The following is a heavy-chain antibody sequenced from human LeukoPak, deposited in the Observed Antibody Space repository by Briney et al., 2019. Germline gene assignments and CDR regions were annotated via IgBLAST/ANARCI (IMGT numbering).Heavy chain of an antibody. J-gene: IGHJ3*02. D-gene: IGHD2-15*01. CDR3: AGNEVVVAAADAFDI. V-gene: IGHV1-18*01. CDR2: ISAYNGNT. CDR1: GYTFTSYG. Sequence: ASVKVSCKASGYTFTSYGISWVRQAPGQGLEWMGWISAYNGNTNYAQKLQGRDTMTTDTSTSTAYMELRSLRSEDTAVYYCAGNEVVVAAADAFDIWGQGTMVTVSS.